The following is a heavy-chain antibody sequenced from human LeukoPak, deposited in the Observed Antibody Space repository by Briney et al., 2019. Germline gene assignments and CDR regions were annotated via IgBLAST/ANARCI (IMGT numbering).Heavy chain of an antibody. CDR2: INPSGGST. Sequence: ASVKVSCTASGGTFTSYYMHWVRQAPGQGLEWMGIINPSGGSTSYAQKFQGRVTMTRDTSTSTVYMELSSLRSEDTAVYYCARDLVFYYDSTITDYYGMDVWGQGTTVTVSS. J-gene: IGHJ6*02. CDR1: GGTFTSYY. V-gene: IGHV1-46*01. CDR3: ARDLVFYYDSTITDYYGMDV. D-gene: IGHD3-22*01.